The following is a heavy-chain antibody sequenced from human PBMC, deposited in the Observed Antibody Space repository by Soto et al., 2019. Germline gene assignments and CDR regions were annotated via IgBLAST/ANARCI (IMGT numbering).Heavy chain of an antibody. CDR2: SSSSGSTT. D-gene: IGHD1-26*01. CDR3: TKNQYPGVGRVGDY. CDR1: GFTFSIYA. Sequence: EVQLLDSGGGLVQPGGSLRLSCAASGFTFSIYAMSWVRQAPGKGLEWVASSSSSGSTTYYPDSVKGRFTISRDNSKNTLCLQRHSLRAEDTAVYYCTKNQYPGVGRVGDYWGQGTMVTVSS. J-gene: IGHJ4*02. V-gene: IGHV3-23*01.